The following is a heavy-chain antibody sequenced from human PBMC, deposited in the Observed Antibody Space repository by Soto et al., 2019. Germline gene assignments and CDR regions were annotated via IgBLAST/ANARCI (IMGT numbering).Heavy chain of an antibody. Sequence: QVQLVQSGAEVKKPGASVKVSCKASGCTFTSYDINWVRQATGQGLEWMGWMNPNSGNTGYAQKFQGRVTMTRNTSISTAYMELSSLRSEDTAVYYCACNLESNYYHGMDAWGQGTTVTVSS. J-gene: IGHJ6*02. CDR3: ACNLESNYYHGMDA. CDR1: GCTFTSYD. V-gene: IGHV1-8*01. CDR2: MNPNSGNT.